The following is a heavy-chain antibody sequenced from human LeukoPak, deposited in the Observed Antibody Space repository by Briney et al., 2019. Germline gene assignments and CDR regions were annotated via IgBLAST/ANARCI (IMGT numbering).Heavy chain of an antibody. J-gene: IGHJ4*02. D-gene: IGHD3-16*01. CDR2: IYYSGST. CDR1: GGSISSGGYY. CDR3: ARRPGEHFDY. Sequence: SETLSLTCTVSGGSISSGGYYWSWIRQHPGKGLEWIGYIYYSGSTYYNPSLKSRVSISVDTSENQFSLKLSSVTAADTAVYYCARRPGEHFDYWGQGTLVTVSS. V-gene: IGHV4-31*03.